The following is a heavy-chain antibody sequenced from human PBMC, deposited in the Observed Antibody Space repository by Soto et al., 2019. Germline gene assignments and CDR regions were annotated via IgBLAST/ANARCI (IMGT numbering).Heavy chain of an antibody. V-gene: IGHV4-4*02. CDR1: GGSISSSNW. Sequence: PSETLSLTCAVSGGSISSSNWWSWVRQPPGKGLEWIGEIYHSGSTNYNPSLKSRVTISVDKSKNQFSLKLSFVTAADTAVFYCAREDYRDYYGMDVWGKGTTVTVSS. CDR2: IYHSGST. D-gene: IGHD3-10*01. J-gene: IGHJ6*04. CDR3: AREDYRDYYGMDV.